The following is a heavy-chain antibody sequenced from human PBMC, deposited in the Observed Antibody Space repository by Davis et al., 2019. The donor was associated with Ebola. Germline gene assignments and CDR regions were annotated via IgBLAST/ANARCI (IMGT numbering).Heavy chain of an antibody. V-gene: IGHV5-51*01. D-gene: IGHD2-15*01. Sequence: GESLKISCKGSGYSFTSYWIGWVRQMPGKGLEWMGIIYPGDSDTRYSPSFQGQVTISADKSISTAYLQWSSLKASDTAMYYCARQEVVAATPYYYYGMDVWGQGTTATVSS. CDR2: IYPGDSDT. J-gene: IGHJ6*02. CDR3: ARQEVVAATPYYYYGMDV. CDR1: GYSFTSYW.